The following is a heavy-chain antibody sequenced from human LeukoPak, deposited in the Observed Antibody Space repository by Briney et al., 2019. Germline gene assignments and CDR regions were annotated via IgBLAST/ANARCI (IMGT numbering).Heavy chain of an antibody. CDR2: IYYSGST. CDR3: ARLGYCSSTNCYSPHFDY. J-gene: IGHJ4*02. CDR1: GVSISSSSYY. V-gene: IGHV4-39*01. Sequence: PSETLSLTCTVSGVSISSSSYYWGWLRQPPGKGLEWIGSIYYSGSTYYNPSLKSRVTISVDTSKNQFSLKLNSVTAADTAVYYCARLGYCSSTNCYSPHFDYWGQGALVTVSS. D-gene: IGHD2-2*01.